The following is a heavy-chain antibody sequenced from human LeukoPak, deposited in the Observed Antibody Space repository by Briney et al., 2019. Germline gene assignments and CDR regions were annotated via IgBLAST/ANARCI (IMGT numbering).Heavy chain of an antibody. CDR2: ISAYNGNT. J-gene: IGHJ4*02. D-gene: IGHD3-22*01. V-gene: IGHV1-18*01. CDR1: GYTFTSYG. Sequence: ASVKVSCKASGYTFTSYGISWVRPAPGQGLEWMGWISAYNGNTNYAQKLQGRVTMTTDTSTSTAYMELRSLRSDDTAVYYCARAYYYDSSGSGEFDYWGQGTLVTVSS. CDR3: ARAYYYDSSGSGEFDY.